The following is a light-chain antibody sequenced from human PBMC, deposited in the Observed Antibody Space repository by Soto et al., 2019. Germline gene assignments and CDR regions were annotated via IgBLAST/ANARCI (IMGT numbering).Light chain of an antibody. V-gene: IGKV3-20*01. CDR3: QQYGSSPQIT. Sequence: EIVLTQSPVTLSLSPGERATLSCRASQSVSSSYLAWYQQKPGQAPRLLIYGASSRATGIPDRFSGSGSGTDFTLTISRLEPEDFAVYYCQQYGSSPQITFGGGTKVDIK. CDR1: QSVSSSY. CDR2: GAS. J-gene: IGKJ4*01.